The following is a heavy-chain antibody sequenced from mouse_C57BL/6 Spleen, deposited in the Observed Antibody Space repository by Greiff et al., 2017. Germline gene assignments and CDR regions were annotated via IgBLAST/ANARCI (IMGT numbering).Heavy chain of an antibody. CDR2: INYDGSST. Sequence: VQLKESEGGLVQPGSSMKLSCTASGFTFSDYYMAWVRQVPEKGLEWVANINYDGSSTYYLDSLKSRFIISRDNAKNILYLQMSSLKSEDTATYYCARDGGSGYFDVWGTGTTVTVSS. V-gene: IGHV5-16*01. CDR1: GFTFSDYY. CDR3: ARDGGSGYFDV. J-gene: IGHJ1*03. D-gene: IGHD1-1*02.